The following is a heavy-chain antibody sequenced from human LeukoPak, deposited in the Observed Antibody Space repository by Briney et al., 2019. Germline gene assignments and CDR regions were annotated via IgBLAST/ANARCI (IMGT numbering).Heavy chain of an antibody. J-gene: IGHJ5*02. CDR1: GLTFSSYS. CDR3: ARDLSSSWWGNWFDP. CDR2: IGGPGAPT. D-gene: IGHD6-13*01. V-gene: IGHV3-48*04. Sequence: GGSLRLSCVASGLTFSSYSLTWFGQTPEKGLTWVSIIGGPGAPTFYADSVEGRFTISRDNAKNSLYLQMNSLRAEDTAVYYCARDLSSSWWGNWFDPWGQGTLVTVSS.